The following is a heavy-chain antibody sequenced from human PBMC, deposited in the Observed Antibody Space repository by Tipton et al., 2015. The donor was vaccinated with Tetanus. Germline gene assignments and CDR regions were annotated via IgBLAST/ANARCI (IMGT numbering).Heavy chain of an antibody. CDR3: AKEGLAAFDY. V-gene: IGHV3-9*01. CDR1: GFTFDDYA. CDR2: ISWNSGSI. J-gene: IGHJ4*02. D-gene: IGHD6-6*01. Sequence: RSLRLSCAASGFTFDDYAMHWVRQAPGKGLEWVSGISWNSGSIGYADSVKGRFTISRDNSKNTLHLQMNSLRAEDTAVYYCAKEGLAAFDYWGQGTLVTVSS.